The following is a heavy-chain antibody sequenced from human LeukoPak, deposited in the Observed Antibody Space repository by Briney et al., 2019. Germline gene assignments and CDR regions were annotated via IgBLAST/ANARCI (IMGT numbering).Heavy chain of an antibody. CDR2: TYYRSKWYN. CDR3: ARERYYDSSGYPPLDY. V-gene: IGHV6-1*01. CDR1: GDSVSSNSAA. Sequence: SQTLSLTCAISGDSVSSNSAAWNWIRQSTSRGLEWLGRTYYRSKWYNDYAVSVKSRITINPDTSKNQFSLQLNSVTPEDTAVYYCARERYYDSSGYPPLDYWGQGTLVTVSS. D-gene: IGHD3-22*01. J-gene: IGHJ4*02.